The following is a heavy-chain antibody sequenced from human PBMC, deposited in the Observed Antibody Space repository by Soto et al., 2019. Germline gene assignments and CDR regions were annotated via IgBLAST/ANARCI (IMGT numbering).Heavy chain of an antibody. D-gene: IGHD2-21*01. CDR1: GGSFSGYY. CDR3: ARGRLRRDGYIDY. J-gene: IGHJ4*02. V-gene: IGHV4-34*01. CDR2: INHSGST. Sequence: QVQLQQWGAGLLKPSETLSLTCAVYGGSFSGYYWSWIRQPPGKGLEWIGEINHSGSTNYNPSLKRRVTISVDTSKNQFSLKLSSVTAADTAVYYCARGRLRRDGYIDYWGQGTLVTVSS.